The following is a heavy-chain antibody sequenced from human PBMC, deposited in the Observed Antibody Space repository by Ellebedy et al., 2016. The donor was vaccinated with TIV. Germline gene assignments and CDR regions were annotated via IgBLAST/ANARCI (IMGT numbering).Heavy chain of an antibody. CDR2: TYYRSKWYY. V-gene: IGHV6-1*01. CDR3: ARYNSGWKIFDY. Sequence: SQTLSLTCAISRDSVSSNSPTWNWIRQSPSRGLEWLGRTYYRSKWYYEYAVSVYSRITINPDTSKNQFSLQLNSVTPEDTAVYYCARYNSGWKIFDYWGQGTLVTVSS. CDR1: RDSVSSNSPT. D-gene: IGHD6-19*01. J-gene: IGHJ4*02.